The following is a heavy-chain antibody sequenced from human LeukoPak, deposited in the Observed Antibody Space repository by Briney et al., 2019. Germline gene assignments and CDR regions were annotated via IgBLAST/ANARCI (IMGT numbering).Heavy chain of an antibody. V-gene: IGHV1-2*02. D-gene: IGHD6-6*01. Sequence: GASVKVSCKASGYTFTGDFIHWVRQAPGQGLEWMGWINSDSGGTNYARKFQGRVTMTRDTSISTDYMELSSLRSDDTAVFYCARGNIATRRGENWFDPWGQGTLVTVS. CDR1: GYTFTGDF. J-gene: IGHJ5*02. CDR2: INSDSGGT. CDR3: ARGNIATRRGENWFDP.